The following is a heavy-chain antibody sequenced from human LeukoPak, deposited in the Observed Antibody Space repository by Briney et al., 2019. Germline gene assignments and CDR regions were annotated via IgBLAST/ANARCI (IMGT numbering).Heavy chain of an antibody. J-gene: IGHJ5*02. CDR3: ARDGYCSGGSCSGFPA. CDR2: INPNSGGT. CDR1: GYTFTGYY. Sequence: ASVKVSCKASGYTFTGYYMHWVRQAPGQGLEWMGWINPNSGGTNYAQKFQGRVTMTRNTSISTAYMELSSLRSEDTAVYYCARDGYCSGGSCSGFPAWGQGTLVTVSS. D-gene: IGHD2-15*01. V-gene: IGHV1-2*02.